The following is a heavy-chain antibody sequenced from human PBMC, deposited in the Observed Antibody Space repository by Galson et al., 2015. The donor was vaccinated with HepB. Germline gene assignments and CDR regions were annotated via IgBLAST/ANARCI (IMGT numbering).Heavy chain of an antibody. CDR1: GYSFTTYW. CDR3: AREKIMIRALVYDAVGV. D-gene: IGHD3-10*01. V-gene: IGHV5-10-1*01. Sequence: QSGAEVKKPRESLKISCKGSGYSFTTYWINWVRQMPGKGLEWMGKIDPTDSYTNYSPSFQGHVTISADKSTSTAYLPWSSLKASDSAMYYCAREKIMIRALVYDAVGVWGLGTTVTVS. CDR2: IDPTDSYT. J-gene: IGHJ6*02.